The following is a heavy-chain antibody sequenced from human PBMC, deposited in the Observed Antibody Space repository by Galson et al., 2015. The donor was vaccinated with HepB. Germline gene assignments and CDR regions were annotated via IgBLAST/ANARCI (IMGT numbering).Heavy chain of an antibody. CDR1: GFTFSDFS. V-gene: IGHV3-73*01. J-gene: IGHJ6*02. Sequence: SLRPSCAASGFTFSDFSMHWVRQASGKGLEWVGRIRGKANNYATAYPASVKGRFTISRDDSKNTAYLQMNSLKTEDTAVYYCTRSPNGMDVWGQGTTVTVS. CDR3: TRSPNGMDV. CDR2: IRGKANNYAT.